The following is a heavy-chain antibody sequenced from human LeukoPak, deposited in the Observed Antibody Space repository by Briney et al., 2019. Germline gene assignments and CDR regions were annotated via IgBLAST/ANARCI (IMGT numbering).Heavy chain of an antibody. V-gene: IGHV3-23*01. J-gene: IGHJ3*02. Sequence: PGGSLRLSCAASGFTFSSYAMSWVRQAPGKGLEWVSAISGSGGSTYYADSVKGRFTISRDNSKNTLYLQMNSLRAEDTAVYYCAKEIDCSSTSCYLLFNAFDIWGQGTMVTVSS. CDR3: AKEIDCSSTSCYLLFNAFDI. CDR1: GFTFSSYA. D-gene: IGHD2-2*01. CDR2: ISGSGGST.